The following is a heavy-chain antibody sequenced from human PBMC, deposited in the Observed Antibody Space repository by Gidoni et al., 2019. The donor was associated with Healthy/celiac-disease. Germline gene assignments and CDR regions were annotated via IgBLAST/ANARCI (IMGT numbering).Heavy chain of an antibody. CDR3: ARGKNGSIVATSSAFDI. V-gene: IGHV4-34*01. CDR2: INHSGST. D-gene: IGHD5-12*01. CDR1: GGSFSGYY. J-gene: IGHJ3*02. Sequence: QVQLQQWGAGLLKPSETLSLTCAVYGGSFSGYYWSWIRQPPGKGLEWIGEINHSGSTNYNPSLKSRVTISVDTSKNQFSLKLSSVTAADTAVYYCARGKNGSIVATSSAFDIWGQGTMVTVSS.